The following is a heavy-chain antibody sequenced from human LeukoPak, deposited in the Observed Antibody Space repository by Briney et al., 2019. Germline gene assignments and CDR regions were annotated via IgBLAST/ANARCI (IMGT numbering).Heavy chain of an antibody. D-gene: IGHD3-16*02. V-gene: IGHV1-2*02. CDR1: GYTFTGYY. Sequence: ASVKVSCKASGYTFTGYYMHWVRQAPGQGLEWMGWINPNSGGTNYAQKIQGRVTMTRDTSISTAYMELSRLRSDDTAVYYCARAGSYPYYYGMDVWGQGTTVTVSS. CDR2: INPNSGGT. CDR3: ARAGSYPYYYGMDV. J-gene: IGHJ6*02.